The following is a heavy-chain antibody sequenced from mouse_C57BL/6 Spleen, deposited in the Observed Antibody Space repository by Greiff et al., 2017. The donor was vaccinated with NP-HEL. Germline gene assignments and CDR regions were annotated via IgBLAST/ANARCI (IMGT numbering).Heavy chain of an antibody. D-gene: IGHD2-2*01. CDR1: GYTFTSYW. CDR3: ARSGYDGDWYFDV. CDR2: INPSSGYT. Sequence: QVQLKESGAELAKPGASVKLSCKASGYTFTSYWMHWVKQRPGQGLEWIGYINPSSGYTKYNQKFKDKATLTVDKSSSTAYMQLSSLTSEDSAVYYCARSGYDGDWYFDVWGTGTTVTVSS. V-gene: IGHV1-7*01. J-gene: IGHJ1*03.